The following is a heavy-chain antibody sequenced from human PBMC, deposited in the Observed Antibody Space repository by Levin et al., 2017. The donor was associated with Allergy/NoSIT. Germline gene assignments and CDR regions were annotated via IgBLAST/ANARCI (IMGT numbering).Heavy chain of an antibody. V-gene: IGHV3-15*01. CDR2: IKRKVDGETT. J-gene: IGHJ3*02. CDR3: TTGDCSGGSCHAFDI. CDR1: GFTFSNVW. D-gene: IGHD2-15*01. Sequence: GESLKISCAASGFTFSNVWMTWVRQAPGKGLEWVGRIKRKVDGETTEYGAPVKGRFSISRDDAESTLYLQMNSLKTEDTAVYYCTTGDCSGGSCHAFDIWGRGTMVFVS.